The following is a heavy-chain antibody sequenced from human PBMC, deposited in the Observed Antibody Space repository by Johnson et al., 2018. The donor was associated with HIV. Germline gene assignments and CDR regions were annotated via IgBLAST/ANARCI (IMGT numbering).Heavy chain of an antibody. V-gene: IGHV3-30*03. CDR1: GFTFSSYG. D-gene: IGHD6-13*01. CDR2: ISYDGSNK. J-gene: IGHJ3*02. CDR3: ARDPAAAGGI. Sequence: QVQLVESGGGVVQPGRSLRLSCAASGFTFSSYGMHWVRQAPGKGLEWVAVISYDGSNKYYADSVKGRFTISRDKSKKTLNLQMNSLRVDDTAVYYCARDPAAAGGIWGQGTMVTVSS.